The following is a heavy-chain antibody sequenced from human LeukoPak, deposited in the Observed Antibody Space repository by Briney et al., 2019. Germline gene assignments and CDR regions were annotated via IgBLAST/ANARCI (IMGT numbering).Heavy chain of an antibody. CDR2: IYTDESNI. CDR3: ARPPSRGYSSSFEY. D-gene: IGHD2-2*03. J-gene: IGHJ4*02. V-gene: IGHV5-51*01. CDR1: GYSFPTYW. Sequence: GESLKISCKGSGYSFPTYWIAWVRQMPGKGLEWMGIIYTDESNIRYSPSFQGQVTISADKSISTAYLQWSSLKASDTAMYYCARPPSRGYSSSFEYWGQGTLVTVSS.